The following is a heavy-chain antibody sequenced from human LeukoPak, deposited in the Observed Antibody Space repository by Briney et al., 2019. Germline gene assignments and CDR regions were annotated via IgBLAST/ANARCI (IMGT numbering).Heavy chain of an antibody. J-gene: IGHJ3*02. CDR3: ARDQDIVVVLDAFDI. CDR2: ISAYNGNT. V-gene: IGHV1-18*01. CDR1: GYTFTSYG. Sequence: ASVKVSCKASGYTFTSYGISWVRQAPGQGLEWMGWISAYNGNTNYAQKLQGRVTMTTDTSTSTAYMELRSLRSDDTAVYYCARDQDIVVVLDAFDIRGQGTMVTVSS. D-gene: IGHD2-2*01.